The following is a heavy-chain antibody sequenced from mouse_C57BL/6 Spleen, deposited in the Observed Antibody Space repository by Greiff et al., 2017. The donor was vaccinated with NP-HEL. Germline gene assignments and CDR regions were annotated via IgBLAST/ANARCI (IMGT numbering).Heavy chain of an antibody. CDR3: AREVGYDGAMDY. J-gene: IGHJ4*01. V-gene: IGHV1-54*01. CDR2: INPGSGGT. CDR1: GYAFTNYL. Sequence: QVQLQQSGAELVRPGTSVKVSCKASGYAFTNYLIEWVKQRPGQGLEWIGVINPGSGGTNYNEKFKGKATLTADKSSSTAYMQRSSLTSEDSAVYFCAREVGYDGAMDYWGQGTSVTVSS. D-gene: IGHD2-2*01.